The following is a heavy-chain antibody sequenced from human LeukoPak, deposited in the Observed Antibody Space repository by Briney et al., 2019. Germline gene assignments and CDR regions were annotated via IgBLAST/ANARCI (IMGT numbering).Heavy chain of an antibody. CDR3: AKGYSNSWQDYLDY. CDR1: GFTFNSYG. CDR2: LSGSDGST. V-gene: IGHV3-23*01. D-gene: IGHD6-13*01. J-gene: IGHJ4*02. Sequence: GGSLRLSCAASGFTFNSYGMTWVRQAPGKGLEWVSGLSGSDGSTYYADSVKGRFTISRDNSKNTLYLQMNSLRAEDTAVYYCAKGYSNSWQDYLDYWGQGTLVTVSS.